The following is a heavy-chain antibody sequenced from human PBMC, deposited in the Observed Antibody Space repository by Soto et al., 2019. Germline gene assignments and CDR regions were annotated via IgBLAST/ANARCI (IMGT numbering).Heavy chain of an antibody. CDR1: GGSISSGGYS. D-gene: IGHD7-27*01. CDR2: IYHSGST. J-gene: IGHJ4*02. CDR3: ARVSGDRHY. V-gene: IGHV4-30-2*01. Sequence: SETLSLTCAVSGGSISSGGYSWSWIRQPPGKGLEWIGYIYHSGSTYYNPSLKSRVTISVDRSKNQFSLKLSSVTAADTAVYYCARVSGDRHYWGQGTLVTVSS.